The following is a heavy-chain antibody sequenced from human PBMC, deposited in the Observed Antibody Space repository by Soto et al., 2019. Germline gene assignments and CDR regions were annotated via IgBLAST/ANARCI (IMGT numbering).Heavy chain of an antibody. CDR1: GDSINSLNW. CDR3: ARGILSGYAEYLIDF. V-gene: IGHV4-4*02. CDR2: ISHLGTT. Sequence: PSETLSPTCSVSGDSINSLNWWSWVRQPPGKGLEWIGAISHLGTTKYNPSLKSRVTMSVDKSNNRLYLNLRCVTAADTAMYFCARGILSGYAEYLIDFWGQGTRVTVSS. J-gene: IGHJ4*02. D-gene: IGHD3-9*01.